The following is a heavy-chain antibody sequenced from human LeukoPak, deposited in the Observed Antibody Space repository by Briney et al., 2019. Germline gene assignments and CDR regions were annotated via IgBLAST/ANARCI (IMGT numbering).Heavy chain of an antibody. CDR2: IKQDGSEK. J-gene: IGHJ4*02. Sequence: GGSLRLSWAASGFTFSIYWMSWVRQAPGKGLEWVANIKQDGSEKYYADSVKGRVTISRDNAKNSLCLQMNSLRAEDTAVYYCARANRVGQFTYFDYWGQGTLVTVSS. CDR1: GFTFSIYW. D-gene: IGHD1-14*01. CDR3: ARANRVGQFTYFDY. V-gene: IGHV3-7*04.